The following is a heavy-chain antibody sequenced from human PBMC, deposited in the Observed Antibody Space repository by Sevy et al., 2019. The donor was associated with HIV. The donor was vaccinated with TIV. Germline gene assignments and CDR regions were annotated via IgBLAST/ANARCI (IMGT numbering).Heavy chain of an antibody. J-gene: IGHJ6*03. V-gene: IGHV3-74*01. CDR2: IDPDGSRT. CDR1: GFTFSSYW. D-gene: IGHD1-26*01. Sequence: GGSLRLSCEASGFTFSSYWMHWVRQVPGKGLVWVSRIDPDGSRTSYVDSVKGRFTISRDNAKNTLYLQMNSLRGEDTAVYYCAKEGLDSGSYYKPPSYYYYYMDVWGKGTTVTVSS. CDR3: AKEGLDSGSYYKPPSYYYYYMDV.